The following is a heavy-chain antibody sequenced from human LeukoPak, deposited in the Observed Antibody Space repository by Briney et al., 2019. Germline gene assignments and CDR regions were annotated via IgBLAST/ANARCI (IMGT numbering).Heavy chain of an antibody. V-gene: IGHV3-21*01. Sequence: GGSLRLSCAASGFTFSSYNMNWVRQAPGKGLEWVSSFSVGSNYIYYADSVKGRFTISRDNAKNSLFLQMNSLRAEDTALYYCARGNNWNYYFDYWGQGALVTVSS. CDR2: FSVGSNYI. D-gene: IGHD1-7*01. J-gene: IGHJ4*02. CDR1: GFTFSSYN. CDR3: ARGNNWNYYFDY.